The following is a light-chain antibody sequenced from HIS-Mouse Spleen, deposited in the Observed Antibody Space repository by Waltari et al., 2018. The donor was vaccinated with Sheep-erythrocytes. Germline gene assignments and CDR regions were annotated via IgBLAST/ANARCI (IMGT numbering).Light chain of an antibody. CDR1: QGISSY. V-gene: IGKV1-8*01. J-gene: IGKJ5*01. CDR2: AAS. Sequence: AIRMTQPPPSLTAYTGDRVTITCRASQGISSYLAWYQQKPGKAPKLLIYAASTLQSGVPSRFSCSGSGTDFTLTISCLQSEDFATYYCQQANSFPITFGQGTRLEIK. CDR3: QQANSFPIT.